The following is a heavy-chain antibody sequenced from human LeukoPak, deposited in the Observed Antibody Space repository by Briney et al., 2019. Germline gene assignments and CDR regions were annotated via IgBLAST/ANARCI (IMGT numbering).Heavy chain of an antibody. CDR3: ARHAQQLYFDY. J-gene: IGHJ4*02. Sequence: SETLSLTCAVSGGSISSYYWSWIRQPPEKGLEWIGYIYYSGSTNYNPSLKSRVTISVHTSKNQFSLKLTSVTAADTAVYYCARHAQQLYFDYWGQGTLVTVSS. D-gene: IGHD6-13*01. V-gene: IGHV4-59*08. CDR1: GGSISSYY. CDR2: IYYSGST.